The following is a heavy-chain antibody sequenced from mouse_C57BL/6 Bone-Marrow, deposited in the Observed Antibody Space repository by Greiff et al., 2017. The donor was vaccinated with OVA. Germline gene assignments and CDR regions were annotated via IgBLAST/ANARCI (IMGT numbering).Heavy chain of an antibody. J-gene: IGHJ4*01. CDR1: GFTFSDYG. CDR2: ISNLAYSI. V-gene: IGHV5-15*01. CDR3: ASYGSSSYAMDY. D-gene: IGHD1-1*01. Sequence: EVQLVESGGGLVQPGGSLKLSCAASGFTFSDYGMAWVRQAPRKGPEWVAYISNLAYSIYYADTVTGRFTISRENAKNTLYLEMSSLRSEDTAMYYCASYGSSSYAMDYWGQGTSVTVSS.